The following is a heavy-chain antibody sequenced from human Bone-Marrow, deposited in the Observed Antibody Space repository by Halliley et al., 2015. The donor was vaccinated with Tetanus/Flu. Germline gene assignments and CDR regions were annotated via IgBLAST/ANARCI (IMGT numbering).Heavy chain of an antibody. D-gene: IGHD1-26*01. CDR1: EFTFSNSE. V-gene: IGHV3-48*03. J-gene: IGHJ4*02. CDR3: VGGVGWLPDY. Sequence: LSLTCAASEFTFSNSELNWVRQAPGKGLEWISYISNSDGSIYYSDSVKGRFTISRDNARNSLYLQMDSLRVEDTALYYCVGGVGWLPDYWGQGTLVTVSS. CDR2: ISNSDGSI.